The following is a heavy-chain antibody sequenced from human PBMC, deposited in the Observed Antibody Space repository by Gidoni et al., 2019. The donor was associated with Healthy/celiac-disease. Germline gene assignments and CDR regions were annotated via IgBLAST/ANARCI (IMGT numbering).Heavy chain of an antibody. D-gene: IGHD3-16*01. Sequence: QLQLQESGPGLVKPAETLSLTCTGAGGSISSSSYYWGGIRQPPGKGLEWIGSIYYSGSTYYNPSLKSRVTISVDTSKNQFSLKLSSVTAADTAVYYCARLPLTDYDYVWGSPPRGWFDPWGQGTLVTVSS. CDR2: IYYSGST. V-gene: IGHV4-39*01. CDR1: GGSISSSSYY. CDR3: ARLPLTDYDYVWGSPPRGWFDP. J-gene: IGHJ5*02.